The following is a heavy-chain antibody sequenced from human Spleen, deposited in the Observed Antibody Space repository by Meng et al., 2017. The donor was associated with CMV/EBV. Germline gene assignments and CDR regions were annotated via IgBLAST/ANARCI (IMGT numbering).Heavy chain of an antibody. V-gene: IGHV1-18*01. D-gene: IGHD1-26*01. CDR1: GYTFSSYG. CDR3: ARDIGISRYYFDY. Sequence: ASVKVSCKSSGYTFSSYGIAWVRQAPGQGLEWMSWISAYNGDTNYAQKFQDRVTITTDSSTSTAYMELRSLRSDDTAVYYCARDIGISRYYFDYWGQGTLVTVSS. J-gene: IGHJ4*02. CDR2: ISAYNGDT.